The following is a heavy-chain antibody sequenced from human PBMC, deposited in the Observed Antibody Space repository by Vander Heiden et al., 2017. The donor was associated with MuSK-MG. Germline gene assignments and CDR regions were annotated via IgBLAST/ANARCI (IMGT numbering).Heavy chain of an antibody. D-gene: IGHD3-10*01. CDR2: ISYDGSNK. J-gene: IGHJ6*02. CDR1: GFTFSSYG. Sequence: QVQLVESGGGVVQPGRSLSLSCAASGFTFSSYGMPWVRQAPGKGLEWVAVISYDGSNKYYADTVKGRFTISRDNSKNTLYLQMNSLRAEDTAVYYCAKDMVRGVDYYYYGMDVWGQGTTVTVSS. CDR3: AKDMVRGVDYYYYGMDV. V-gene: IGHV3-30*18.